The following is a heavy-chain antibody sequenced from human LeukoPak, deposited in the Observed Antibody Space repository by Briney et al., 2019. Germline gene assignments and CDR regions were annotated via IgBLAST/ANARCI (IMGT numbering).Heavy chain of an antibody. CDR3: ARVGSGATPFDY. J-gene: IGHJ4*02. CDR2: IYPGDSHT. V-gene: IGHV5-51*01. D-gene: IGHD1-26*01. CDR1: GYSFSNFW. Sequence: GESLKISCKGYGYSFSNFWIGRVRQMPGKGLEWMGIIYPGDSHTRHSPSFQGQVTITTDKSISTAYLQWSSLKASDTAMYYCARVGSGATPFDYWGQGTLVTVSS.